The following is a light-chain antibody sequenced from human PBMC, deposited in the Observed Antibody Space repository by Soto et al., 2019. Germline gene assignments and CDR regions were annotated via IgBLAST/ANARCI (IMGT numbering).Light chain of an antibody. V-gene: IGKV3-20*01. CDR1: QSVSSSY. Sequence: PGERATLSCRASQSVSSSYLAWYQQKPGQAPRLLIYGASSRATGIPDRFSGSGSGTDFTLIISRLEPEDFAVYYWQQYGSSPRTFGQGTKVEIK. CDR2: GAS. CDR3: QQYGSSPRT. J-gene: IGKJ1*01.